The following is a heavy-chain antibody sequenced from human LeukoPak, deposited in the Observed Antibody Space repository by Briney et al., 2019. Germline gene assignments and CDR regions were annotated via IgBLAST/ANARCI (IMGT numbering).Heavy chain of an antibody. CDR3: ATDLPPTPITIFGVVRY. Sequence: ASVKVSCKASGYTFTGYYMHWVRQAPGQGLEWMGWINPNSGSTNYAQKFQGWVTMTRDTSISTAYMELSRLRSDDTAVYYCATDLPPTPITIFGVVRYWGQGTLVTVSS. CDR2: INPNSGST. J-gene: IGHJ4*02. D-gene: IGHD3-3*01. CDR1: GYTFTGYY. V-gene: IGHV1-2*04.